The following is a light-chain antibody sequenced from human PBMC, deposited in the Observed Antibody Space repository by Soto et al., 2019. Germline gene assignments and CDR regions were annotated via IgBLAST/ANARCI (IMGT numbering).Light chain of an antibody. J-gene: IGLJ2*01. V-gene: IGLV1-44*01. CDR2: SNN. Sequence: QAVVTQPPSASGTPGQTVTISCSGSSSNIGTYTVNWYQQLPGSAPKLLIFSNNQRPSGVPARFSGSRSGTSASLPISGLQSEDEAYYYCAAWDDSLNALVFGGGTKLTVL. CDR3: AAWDDSLNALV. CDR1: SSNIGTYT.